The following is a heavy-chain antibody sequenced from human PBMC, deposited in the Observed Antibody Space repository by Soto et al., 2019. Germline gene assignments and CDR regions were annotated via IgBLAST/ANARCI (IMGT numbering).Heavy chain of an antibody. Sequence: QVQLVESGGGVVQPGRSLRLSCAASGFTFSSYGMHWVRQAPGKGLEWVAVISYDGSNKYYADSMKGRFTISRDNSNNTLYQQKNSLVGEDAAVYYCAKDQAGYYHYGMDVWGQGTKVTVSS. V-gene: IGHV3-30*18. CDR3: AKDQAGYYHYGMDV. CDR1: GFTFSSYG. CDR2: ISYDGSNK. J-gene: IGHJ6*02.